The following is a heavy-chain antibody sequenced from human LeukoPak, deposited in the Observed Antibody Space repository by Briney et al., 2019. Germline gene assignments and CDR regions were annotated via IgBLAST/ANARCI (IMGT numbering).Heavy chain of an antibody. Sequence: GGSLRLSCAASGFTFTNYAMYWVRQAPGKGLEWVAVISYDGSDKYCAESVKGRCTISRDNSKSTLYVQLNSLRPEDTAVYYCARDRDRDILGDGVDVWGKGTTVTVSS. CDR2: ISYDGSDK. CDR3: ARDRDRDILGDGVDV. CDR1: GFTFTNYA. D-gene: IGHD2-15*01. V-gene: IGHV3-30*04. J-gene: IGHJ6*04.